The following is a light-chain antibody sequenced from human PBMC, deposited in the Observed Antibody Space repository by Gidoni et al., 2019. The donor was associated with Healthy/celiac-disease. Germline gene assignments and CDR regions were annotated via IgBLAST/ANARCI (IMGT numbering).Light chain of an antibody. CDR3: SSFTSSSTLGHVV. J-gene: IGLJ2*01. Sequence: QSAPTQPASVSGSPGQSITISCTGTGSDVADYNYVSWYQQHPGKAPQLVIYDVTNRPSGVSHRFSGSKSANTASLAISGLQTDDEADYYCSSFTSSSTLGHVVFGGGTKLTVL. V-gene: IGLV2-14*03. CDR2: DVT. CDR1: GSDVADYNY.